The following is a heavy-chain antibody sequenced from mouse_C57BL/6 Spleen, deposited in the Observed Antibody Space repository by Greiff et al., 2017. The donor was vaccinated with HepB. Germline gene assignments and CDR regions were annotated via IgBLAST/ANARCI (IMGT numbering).Heavy chain of an antibody. D-gene: IGHD1-1*01. J-gene: IGHJ2*01. CDR2: IDPSDSYT. CDR3: ARKGDYGRGNYFDY. V-gene: IGHV1-69*01. Sequence: VQLQQSGAELVMPGASVKLSCKASGYTFTSYWMHWVKQRPGQGLEWIREIDPSDSYTNYNQKFKGKSTLTVDKSSSTAYMQLSSLTSEDSAVYYCARKGDYGRGNYFDYWGQGTTLTVSS. CDR1: GYTFTSYW.